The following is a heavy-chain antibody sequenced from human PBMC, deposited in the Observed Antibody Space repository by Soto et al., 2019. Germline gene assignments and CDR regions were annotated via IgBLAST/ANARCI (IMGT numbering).Heavy chain of an antibody. V-gene: IGHV1-46*01. CDR2: INPRDGST. J-gene: IGHJ4*02. CDR3: ARDRPPDY. CDR1: GYTFSSYY. Sequence: QVQLVQSGAEVKKPGASVKASCKASGYTFSSYYMHWVRQAPGQGLEWMGIINPRDGSTTYAQKCQDRPTMYRKSSTSTVYMEPTSLGSDDTAVYYCARDRPPDYWGQGTLVTVSS.